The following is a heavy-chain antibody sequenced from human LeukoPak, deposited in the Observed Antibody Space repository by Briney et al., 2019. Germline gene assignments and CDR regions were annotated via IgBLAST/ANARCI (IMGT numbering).Heavy chain of an antibody. CDR1: GDPISSHY. CDR3: ARSGRTDYYPFDF. V-gene: IGHV4-59*11. CDR2: IYYTGST. J-gene: IGHJ4*02. D-gene: IGHD3-9*01. Sequence: SETLSLTCTVSGDPISSHYWSWIRQPPGKGLEWIGYIYYTGSTNYNPSLKSRVTISIDTSKNQFSLKLSSVTAADTAVYYCARSGRTDYYPFDFWGQGTVVTVSS.